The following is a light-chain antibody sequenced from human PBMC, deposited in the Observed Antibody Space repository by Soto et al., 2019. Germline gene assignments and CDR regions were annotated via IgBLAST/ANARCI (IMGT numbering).Light chain of an antibody. CDR1: QSVSSSY. CDR3: QQYGSSLGMYT. J-gene: IGKJ2*01. V-gene: IGKV3-20*01. Sequence: EIVLTQSPGTLSLSPGERATLSCRASQSVSSSYVAWYQQKPGQAPRLLIYGASSRATGIPDRFSGSGSGTDFTLTISRLEPEDFAVYYCQQYGSSLGMYTFGQGTKLEIK. CDR2: GAS.